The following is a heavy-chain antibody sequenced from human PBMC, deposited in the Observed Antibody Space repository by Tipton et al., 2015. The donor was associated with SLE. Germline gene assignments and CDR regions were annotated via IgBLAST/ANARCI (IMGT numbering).Heavy chain of an antibody. Sequence: TLSLTCTVSGGSISSYYWSWIRQPPGKGLEWIGYIYYSGSTNYNPSLKSRVTISVDTSKNQFSLKLSSVTAADTAVYYCARHGLRNVADHWYLDLWGRGTLVTVSS. CDR2: IYYSGST. D-gene: IGHD6-19*01. CDR3: ARHGLRNVADHWYLDL. CDR1: GGSISSYY. J-gene: IGHJ2*01. V-gene: IGHV4-59*08.